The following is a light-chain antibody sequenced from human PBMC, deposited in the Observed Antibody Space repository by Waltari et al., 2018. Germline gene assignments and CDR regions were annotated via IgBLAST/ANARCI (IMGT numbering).Light chain of an antibody. CDR2: KAN. J-gene: IGLJ3*02. Sequence: QTVVTPEPSLSVSPGGTVTPTSAFSSGSVSTTSYASWYQQTPGQAPRTLVYKANSRSSGVPDRFSGSILGNKAALTITGAQAEDESDYYCLLYLGSGIFVFGGGTKLTVL. CDR3: LLYLGSGIFV. CDR1: SGSVSTTSY. V-gene: IGLV8-61*01.